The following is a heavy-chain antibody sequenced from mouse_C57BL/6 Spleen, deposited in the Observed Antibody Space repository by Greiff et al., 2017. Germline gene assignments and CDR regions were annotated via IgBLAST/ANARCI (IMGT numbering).Heavy chain of an antibody. CDR2: IRNKANNHAT. Sequence: EVKLVESGGGLVQPGGSMKLSCAASGFTFSDAWMAWVRQSPEKGLEWVAEIRNKANNHATYYAESVKGRFTISRDDSKSSVYLQMNSLRAEDTGIYYCTRHRYYGSYWDFDVWGTGTTVTVSS. D-gene: IGHD1-1*01. V-gene: IGHV6-6*01. CDR3: TRHRYYGSYWDFDV. CDR1: GFTFSDAW. J-gene: IGHJ1*03.